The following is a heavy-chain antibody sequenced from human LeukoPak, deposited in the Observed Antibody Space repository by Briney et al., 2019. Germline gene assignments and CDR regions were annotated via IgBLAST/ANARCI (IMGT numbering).Heavy chain of an antibody. D-gene: IGHD3-16*01. CDR2: VNPDGSST. J-gene: IGHJ4*02. CDR3: GRGGSYGDY. CDR1: GFTFSRYW. Sequence: GGSLRLSCAASGFTFSRYWMHWVRQVPGKGLVWASRVNPDGSSTTYADSVKGRFTSSRDNAKNTLYPQMNRLRVEDTAVFYCGRGGSYGDYWGQGILVTVSS. V-gene: IGHV3-74*01.